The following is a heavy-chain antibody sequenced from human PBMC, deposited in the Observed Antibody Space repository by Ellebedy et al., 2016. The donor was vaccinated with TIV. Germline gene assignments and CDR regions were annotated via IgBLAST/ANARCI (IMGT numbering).Heavy chain of an antibody. Sequence: ASVKVSCXASGGSFSSFAISWVRQAPGQGLEWMGGTIPIFDTPNYAQSFQSRLTITADESTSTAYMELNSLTSDDTAIYYCAHDYGDLWGRGTLITVSS. CDR1: GGSFSSFA. D-gene: IGHD4-17*01. CDR3: AHDYGDL. V-gene: IGHV1-69*13. CDR2: TIPIFDTP. J-gene: IGHJ2*01.